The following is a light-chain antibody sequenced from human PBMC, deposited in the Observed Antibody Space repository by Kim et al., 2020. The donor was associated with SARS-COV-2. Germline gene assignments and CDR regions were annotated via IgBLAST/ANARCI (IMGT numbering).Light chain of an antibody. Sequence: VSPGKTASITCSGDKLGDKYACWYQQKPGQSPVLVIYQDSKRPSGIPERFSGSNSGNTATLTISGTQTMDEADYYCQAWDSSTAVFGTGTKVTVL. J-gene: IGLJ1*01. CDR2: QDS. CDR1: KLGDKY. CDR3: QAWDSSTAV. V-gene: IGLV3-1*01.